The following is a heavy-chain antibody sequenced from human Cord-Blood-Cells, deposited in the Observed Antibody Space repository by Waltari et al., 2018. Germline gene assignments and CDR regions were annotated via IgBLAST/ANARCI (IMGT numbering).Heavy chain of an antibody. Sequence: EVQLVQSGAEVKTPGESLKISCKGSGYSFTSYWIGWVRQMPGKGLEWMGIIYPGDSDTRYSPSFQGQVTISADKSISTAYLQWSSLKASDTAMYYCARHKTPSYYYYYYMDVWGKGTTVTVSS. V-gene: IGHV5-51*01. CDR1: GYSFTSYW. J-gene: IGHJ6*03. CDR3: ARHKTPSYYYYYYMDV. CDR2: IYPGDSDT.